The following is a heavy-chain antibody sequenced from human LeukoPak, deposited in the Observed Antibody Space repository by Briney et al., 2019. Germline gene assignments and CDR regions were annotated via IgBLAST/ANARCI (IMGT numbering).Heavy chain of an antibody. CDR3: GRRGSGSSIDY. J-gene: IGHJ4*02. Sequence: GGSLRLSCVASGFAFNKHWMYWVRHAPGKGLVWVSRINDDASSTADADSVKGRFTISRDNAKNTLYLQMNSLRVEDTGVYYCGRRGSGSSIDYWGQGTLVTVSS. D-gene: IGHD3-10*01. V-gene: IGHV3-74*01. CDR2: INDDASST. CDR1: GFAFNKHW.